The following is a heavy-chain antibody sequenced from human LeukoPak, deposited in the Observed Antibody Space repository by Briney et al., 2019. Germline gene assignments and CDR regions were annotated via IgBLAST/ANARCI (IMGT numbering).Heavy chain of an antibody. CDR2: IYHSGST. CDR1: GGSISSGGYS. J-gene: IGHJ3*02. Sequence: PSETLSLTCAVSGGSISSGGYSWSWIRQPPGKGLEWIGYIYHSGSTYYNPSLKSRVTKSVDRSKNQFSLKLSSVTAADTAVYYCARGRSITMIRGQVTEVRPLDIWGQGTMVTVSS. D-gene: IGHD3-22*01. CDR3: ARGRSITMIRGQVTEVRPLDI. V-gene: IGHV4-30-2*01.